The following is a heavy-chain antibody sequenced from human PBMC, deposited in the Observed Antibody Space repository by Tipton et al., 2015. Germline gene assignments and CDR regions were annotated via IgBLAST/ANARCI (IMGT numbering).Heavy chain of an antibody. D-gene: IGHD2-8*01. Sequence: TLSLTCAVSGGSISSSDWWTWVRQPPGKGLEWIGEIYHSGFTNYNPSLKSRVAISVDTSKNQFFLNLSSVTAADTAVYYCARIRRMYVMDSWGQGPLVTFSS. CDR3: ARIRRMYVMDS. J-gene: IGHJ4*02. CDR2: IYHSGFT. CDR1: GGSISSSDW. V-gene: IGHV4-4*02.